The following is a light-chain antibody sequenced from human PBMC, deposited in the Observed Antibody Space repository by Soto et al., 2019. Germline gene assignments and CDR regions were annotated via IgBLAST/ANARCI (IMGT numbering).Light chain of an antibody. V-gene: IGLV1-44*01. J-gene: IGLJ2*01. CDR2: SNN. Sequence: QSVLTQPPSAPGTPGQRVTISCSGSSSNIGSNTVNWYQQLPGTAPKLLIYSNNQRPSGVPDRFSGSKSGTSDSLAISGLQSEDEADYYCAAWDDSLNGVVFGGGTKLTVL. CDR1: SSNIGSNT. CDR3: AAWDDSLNGVV.